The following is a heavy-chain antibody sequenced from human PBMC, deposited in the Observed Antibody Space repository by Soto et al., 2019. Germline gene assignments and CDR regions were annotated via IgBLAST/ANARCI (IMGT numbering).Heavy chain of an antibody. J-gene: IGHJ4*02. CDR3: AHISGSYRGGAYYFDY. Sequence: SVKVSCKASGGTFSSYAISWVRQAPGQGLEWVGGIIPIFGTANYAQKFQGRVTITADESTSTAYMELSSLRSEDTAVYYCAHISGSYRGGAYYFDYWGQGTLVTVSS. CDR1: GGTFSSYA. D-gene: IGHD1-26*01. V-gene: IGHV1-69*13. CDR2: IIPIFGTA.